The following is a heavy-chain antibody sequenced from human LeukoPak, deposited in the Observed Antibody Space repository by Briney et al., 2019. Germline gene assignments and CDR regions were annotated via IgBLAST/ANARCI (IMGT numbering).Heavy chain of an antibody. Sequence: SQTLSLTCTVSGGSISSGGYYWSWIRQPPGKGLEWIGYIYHSGSTYYNPSLKSRVTISVDRSKNQFSLKLSSVTAADTAVYYCARGFSYGYFDYWGQGTLVTVSS. CDR1: GGSISSGGYY. D-gene: IGHD5-18*01. J-gene: IGHJ4*02. V-gene: IGHV4-30-2*01. CDR3: ARGFSYGYFDY. CDR2: IYHSGST.